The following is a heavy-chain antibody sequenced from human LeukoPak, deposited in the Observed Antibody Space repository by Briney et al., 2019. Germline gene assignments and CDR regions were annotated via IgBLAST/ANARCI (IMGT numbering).Heavy chain of an antibody. CDR2: INHSGST. J-gene: IGHJ4*02. D-gene: IGHD6-13*01. CDR1: GGSFSGYY. CDR3: AARFGRLEAGGTPFDF. Sequence: SETLSLTCAVYGGSFSGYYWSWIRQPPGKGLEWIGEINHSGSTNYNPSLKSRVTMSVDTSKKQFSLKLNTLTAADTAMYYCAARFGRLEAGGTPFDFWGQGVLVTVSS. V-gene: IGHV4-34*01.